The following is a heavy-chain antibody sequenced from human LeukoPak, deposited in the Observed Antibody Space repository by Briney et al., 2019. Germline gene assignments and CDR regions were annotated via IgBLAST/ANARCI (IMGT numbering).Heavy chain of an antibody. D-gene: IGHD2-2*01. J-gene: IGHJ1*01. CDR2: IDAGNGDT. V-gene: IGHV1-3*01. CDR3: ARGSTSDWPLDH. CDR1: GYTFSDYA. Sequence: VASVKVSCKASGYTFSDYAMHWVRQAPGQGFEWMGWIDAGNGDTRYSQKFQGRVTITRDTSASTAYIELRSLRSEDTAMYYCARGSTSDWPLDHWGQETLVTISS.